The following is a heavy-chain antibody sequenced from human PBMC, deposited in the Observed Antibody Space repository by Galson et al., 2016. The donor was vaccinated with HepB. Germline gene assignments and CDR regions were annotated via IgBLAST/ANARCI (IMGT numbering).Heavy chain of an antibody. D-gene: IGHD3-22*01. CDR1: GGSFSGYY. Sequence: ETLSLTCAVYGGSFSGYYWNWIRQPPGKGLEWIGEINHSGSTNYNPSLKSRVTISVDTSKNHFSLELNSVTAADTAVYFCARDPGDPYDASSYFPGFDYWGPGILVSVSS. J-gene: IGHJ4*02. CDR2: INHSGST. CDR3: ARDPGDPYDASSYFPGFDY. V-gene: IGHV4-34*01.